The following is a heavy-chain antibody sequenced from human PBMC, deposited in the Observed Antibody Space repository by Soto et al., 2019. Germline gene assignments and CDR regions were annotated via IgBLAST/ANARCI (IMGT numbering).Heavy chain of an antibody. CDR2: VSYNVRT. D-gene: IGHD6-19*01. CDR3: ASPGVDEGYSSGWYFDS. CDR1: GGSISSRSYF. Sequence: QLQLQESGPGLVKPSETLFLTCTVSGGSISSRSYFWGWIRQPPGKGLEWIGSVSYNVRTYYNPSLKSRLPMSVDTSKNQVFLKLSSVTAADTAVYYCASPGVDEGYSSGWYFDSWGQGNLVTVSS. V-gene: IGHV4-39*01. J-gene: IGHJ4*02.